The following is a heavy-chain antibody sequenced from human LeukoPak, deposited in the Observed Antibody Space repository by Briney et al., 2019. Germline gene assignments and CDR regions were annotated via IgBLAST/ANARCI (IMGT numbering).Heavy chain of an antibody. J-gene: IGHJ4*02. CDR2: INHSGST. CDR1: GGSFSDYY. CDR3: ARGQLGAPDLDY. Sequence: SETLSLTCAVYGGSFSDYYWSWIRQPPGKGLEWIGEINHSGSTNYNPSLKSRVTISVDTSKNQFSLKLSSVTAADTAVYYCARGQLGAPDLDYWGQGTLVTVSS. D-gene: IGHD6-6*01. V-gene: IGHV4-34*01.